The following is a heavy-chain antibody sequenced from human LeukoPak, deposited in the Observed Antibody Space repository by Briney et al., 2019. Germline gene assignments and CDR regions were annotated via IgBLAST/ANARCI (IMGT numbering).Heavy chain of an antibody. V-gene: IGHV4-30-4*01. J-gene: IGHJ4*02. CDR2: IYYSGST. D-gene: IGHD3-22*01. CDR3: ARHGYDSSGPYRSFDY. Sequence: SETLSLTCTVSGGSISSGDYYWSWIRQPPGKGLEWIGYIYYSGSTYYNPSLKSRVTISVDTSKNQFSLKLSSVTAADTAMYYCARHGYDSSGPYRSFDYWGQGTLVSVSS. CDR1: GGSISSGDYY.